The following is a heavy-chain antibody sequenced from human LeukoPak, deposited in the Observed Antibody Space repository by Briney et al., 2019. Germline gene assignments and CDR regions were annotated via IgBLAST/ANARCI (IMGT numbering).Heavy chain of an antibody. CDR1: GFTFRDYY. J-gene: IGHJ4*02. D-gene: IGHD2-21*02. CDR2: INQDGSKK. V-gene: IGHV3-7*01. Sequence: GGSLRLSCAASGFTFRDYYMHWVRQAPGKGLEWVANINQDGSKKVYADSMKGRFTISRDNAKESLYLQLNSLRADDTAVYYCAKWGPHCVGDYCPALDSWGQGTLVTVSS. CDR3: AKWGPHCVGDYCPALDS.